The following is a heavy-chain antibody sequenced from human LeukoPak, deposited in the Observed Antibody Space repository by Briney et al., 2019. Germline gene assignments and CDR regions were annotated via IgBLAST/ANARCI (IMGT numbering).Heavy chain of an antibody. CDR3: ARDDVLLWFGEPHYYMDV. Sequence: SETLSLTCTVSGGSISSYYWSWIRQPPGKGLEWIGYIYYSGSTNYNPSLKSRVTISVDTSKNQFSLKLSSVTAADTAVYYCARDDVLLWFGEPHYYMDVWGKGTTVTISS. J-gene: IGHJ6*03. CDR2: IYYSGST. CDR1: GGSISSYY. V-gene: IGHV4-59*01. D-gene: IGHD3-10*01.